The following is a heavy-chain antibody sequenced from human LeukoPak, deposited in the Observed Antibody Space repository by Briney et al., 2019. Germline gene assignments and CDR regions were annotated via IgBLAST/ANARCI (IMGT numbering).Heavy chain of an antibody. Sequence: GGSLRLSCAASGFTVSSNYMSWVRQAPGKGLEWVSVIYSGGSTYYADSVKGRFTISRDNSKNTLYLQMNCLRAEDTAVYYCARDSFNCSSTSCYRHPFDYWGQGTLVTVSS. D-gene: IGHD2-2*02. CDR3: ARDSFNCSSTSCYRHPFDY. J-gene: IGHJ4*02. CDR1: GFTVSSNY. CDR2: IYSGGST. V-gene: IGHV3-53*01.